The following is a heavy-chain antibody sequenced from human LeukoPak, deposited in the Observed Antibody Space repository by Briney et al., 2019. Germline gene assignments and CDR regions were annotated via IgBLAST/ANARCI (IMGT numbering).Heavy chain of an antibody. CDR2: IYYSGST. D-gene: IGHD6-13*01. J-gene: IGHJ4*02. CDR3: ARGVGSSWYFY. CDR1: GGSITSHF. V-gene: IGHV4-59*11. Sequence: SETLSLTCTVSGGSITSHFWSWIRQPPGKGLEWIGYIYYSGSTSYNPSLKSRVTISVDTSKNQFSLKLSSVTAADTAVYYCARGVGSSWYFYWGQGTLVTVSS.